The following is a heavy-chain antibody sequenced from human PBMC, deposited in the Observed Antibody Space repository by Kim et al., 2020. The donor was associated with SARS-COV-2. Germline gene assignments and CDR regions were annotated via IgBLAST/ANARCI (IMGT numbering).Heavy chain of an antibody. CDR2: IIPIFGTA. J-gene: IGHJ5*02. D-gene: IGHD3-22*01. Sequence: SVKVSCKASGGTFSSYAISWVRQAPGQGLEWMGGIIPIFGTANYAQKFQGRVTITADESTSTAYMELSSLRSEDTAVYYCARGRRPRQQGSGYYTEFDPWGQGTLVTVSS. V-gene: IGHV1-69*13. CDR3: ARGRRPRQQGSGYYTEFDP. CDR1: GGTFSSYA.